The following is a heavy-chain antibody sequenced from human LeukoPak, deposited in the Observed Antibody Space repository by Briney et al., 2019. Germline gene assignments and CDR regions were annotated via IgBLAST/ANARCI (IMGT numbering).Heavy chain of an antibody. D-gene: IGHD5-18*01. J-gene: IGHJ4*02. V-gene: IGHV3-11*04. CDR2: ISSSGSTT. CDR1: GFTFSDYY. Sequence: GGSLRLSCAASGFTFSDYYMSWIRQAPGKGLEWVSYISSSGSTTYYADSVKGRFTISRDNAKNSLYLQMNSLRAEDTAVYYCARATAMGYYFDYWGQGTLVTVSS. CDR3: ARATAMGYYFDY.